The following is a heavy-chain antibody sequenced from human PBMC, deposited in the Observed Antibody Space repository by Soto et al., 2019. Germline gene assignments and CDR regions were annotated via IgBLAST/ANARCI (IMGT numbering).Heavy chain of an antibody. Sequence: QVQLQESGPRLVKPSETLSLTCIVSGGSISNYYWSWIRQPPGKGLEWIGYIYYSGSTNYNPSLQSRVTISVDTSKNQFSLKLSSVTAADTAVYYRARAVLPATAPFDYWGQGTLVTVSS. V-gene: IGHV4-59*01. CDR2: IYYSGST. CDR1: GGSISNYY. CDR3: ARAVLPATAPFDY. D-gene: IGHD2-2*01. J-gene: IGHJ4*02.